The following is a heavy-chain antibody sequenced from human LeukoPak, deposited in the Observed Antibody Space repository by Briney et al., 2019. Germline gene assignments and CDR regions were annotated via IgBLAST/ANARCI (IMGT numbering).Heavy chain of an antibody. CDR3: AKGALGATFNYFDY. J-gene: IGHJ4*02. CDR1: GFRFSSYW. Sequence: GGSLRLSCAASGFRFSSYWMAWVRQAPGKGLEWVGNIKQDGSEQYYVDSVKGRFTISRDNLKNMPYLQMNSLGAEDTAVYYCAKGALGATFNYFDYWGQGTLVTVSS. D-gene: IGHD1-26*01. CDR2: IKQDGSEQ. V-gene: IGHV3-7*01.